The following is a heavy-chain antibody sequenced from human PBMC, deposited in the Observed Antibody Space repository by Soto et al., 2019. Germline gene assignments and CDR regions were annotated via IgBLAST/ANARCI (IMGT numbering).Heavy chain of an antibody. CDR2: ISSSSSYI. Sequence: EVQLVESGGGLVKPGGSLRLSCAASGFTFSSYSMNWVRQAPGKGLEWVSSISSSSSYIYYADSVKGRFTISRDNSKNSMYLQMNSRRAEDTAVYYCARGWQFDFWSGYYTQRGGVDVWCQGTTVTVSS. CDR1: GFTFSSYS. D-gene: IGHD3-3*01. V-gene: IGHV3-21*01. CDR3: ARGWQFDFWSGYYTQRGGVDV. J-gene: IGHJ6*02.